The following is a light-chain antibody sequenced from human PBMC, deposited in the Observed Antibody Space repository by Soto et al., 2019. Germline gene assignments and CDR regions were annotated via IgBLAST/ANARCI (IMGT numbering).Light chain of an antibody. Sequence: IQMTQSTCSVSASVGDRVTITCRASERINTYLAWYQQQPGKAPKLLIYAASSLQSGVPSRFSGSGSGTEFTLTISNLQPEDFATYYCQQANSPPLTFGRGTKVDIK. CDR3: QQANSPPLT. V-gene: IGKV1-12*01. CDR1: ERINTY. CDR2: AAS. J-gene: IGKJ4*02.